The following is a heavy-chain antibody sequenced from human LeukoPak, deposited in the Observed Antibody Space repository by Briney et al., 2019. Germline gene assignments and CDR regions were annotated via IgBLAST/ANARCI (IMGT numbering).Heavy chain of an antibody. CDR2: IKLDGSEK. Sequence: XXSXXXXXFTFGXXWMSWVRQAPGKGLEWVANIKLDGSEKNYVDSVKGRFTISRDNTKNSLYLQMNSLRAEDTAVFYCARDQYDTWSRRGNFDSWGQGTLVIVSS. D-gene: IGHD3-3*01. CDR1: XFTFGXXW. CDR3: ARDQYDTWSRRGNFDS. V-gene: IGHV3-7*03. J-gene: IGHJ4*02.